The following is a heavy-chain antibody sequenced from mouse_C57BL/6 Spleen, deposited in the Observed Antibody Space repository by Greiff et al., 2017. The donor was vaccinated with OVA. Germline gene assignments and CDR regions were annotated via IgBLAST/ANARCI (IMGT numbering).Heavy chain of an antibody. CDR1: GFSLTSYG. V-gene: IGHV2-2*01. Sequence: VMLVESGPGLVQPSQSLSITCTVSGFSLTSYGVHWVRQSPGKGLEWLGVIWSGGSTDYNAAFISRLSISKDNSKSQVFFKMNSLQADDTAIYYCARLANWDSFAYWGQGTLVTVSA. J-gene: IGHJ3*01. CDR2: IWSGGST. CDR3: ARLANWDSFAY. D-gene: IGHD4-1*01.